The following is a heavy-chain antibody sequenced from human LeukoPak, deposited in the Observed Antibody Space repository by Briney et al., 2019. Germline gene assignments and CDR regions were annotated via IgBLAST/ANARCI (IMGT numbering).Heavy chain of an antibody. CDR3: AKDLTRLGSSLEWLLFDY. CDR2: ISGSGGST. Sequence: GGSLRLSCAASGFTFSSYAMSWVRQAPGKGLEWVSAISGSGGSTYYADSVKGRFTISRDNSKSTLYLQMNSLRAEDTAVYYCAKDLTRLGSSLEWLLFDYWGQGTLVTVSS. CDR1: GFTFSSYA. J-gene: IGHJ4*02. V-gene: IGHV3-23*01. D-gene: IGHD3-3*01.